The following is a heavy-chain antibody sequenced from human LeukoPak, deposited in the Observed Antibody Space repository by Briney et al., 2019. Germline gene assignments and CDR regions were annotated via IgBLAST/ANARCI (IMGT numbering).Heavy chain of an antibody. J-gene: IGHJ4*02. CDR3: ARGYRLLRYYYGSGSYLDY. V-gene: IGHV4-34*01. CDR1: GGSFSGYY. D-gene: IGHD3-10*01. Sequence: SETLSLTCAAYGGSFSGYYWSWIRQPPGKGLEWIGEINHSGSTNYNPSLKSRVTISVDTSKNQFSLKLSSVTAADTAVYYCARGYRLLRYYYGSGSYLDYWGQGTLVTVSS. CDR2: INHSGST.